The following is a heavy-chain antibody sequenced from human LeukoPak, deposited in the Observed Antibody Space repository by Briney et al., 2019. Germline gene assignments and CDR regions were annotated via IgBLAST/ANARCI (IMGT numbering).Heavy chain of an antibody. CDR3: ARVAYSSSWLGRYYYYYYMDV. J-gene: IGHJ6*03. D-gene: IGHD6-13*01. V-gene: IGHV1-8*01. CDR2: MNPNSGNT. CDR1: GYTFTSYD. Sequence: ASVKVSCKASGYTFTSYDTNWVRQATGQGLEWMGWMNPNSGNTGYAQKFQGRVTMTRNTSISTAYMELSSLRSEDTAVYYCARVAYSSSWLGRYYYYYYMDVWGKGTTVTVSS.